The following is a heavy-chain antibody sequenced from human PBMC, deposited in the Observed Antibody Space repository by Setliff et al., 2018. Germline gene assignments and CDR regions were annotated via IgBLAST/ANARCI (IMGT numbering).Heavy chain of an antibody. CDR1: GYSFTSYA. V-gene: IGHV1-69*13. CDR3: ARGYQVTPPRADAFDI. D-gene: IGHD2-2*01. Sequence: SVKVSCKASGYSFTSYAINWVRQAPGQGLEWVGRIIPLFGTTNLAQEFQGRVTMTADESTETTYMDLTSLRSEDTAVYYCARGYQVTPPRADAFDIWGQGTLVTVS. J-gene: IGHJ3*02. CDR2: IIPLFGTT.